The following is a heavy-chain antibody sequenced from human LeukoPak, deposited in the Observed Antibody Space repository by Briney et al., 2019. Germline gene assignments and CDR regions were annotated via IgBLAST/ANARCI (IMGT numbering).Heavy chain of an antibody. Sequence: PEGSLRLSCAASGFTFSSYSMNWVRQAPGKGLEWVSSISSSSSYIYYADSVKGRFTISRDNAKNSLYLQMNSLRAEDTAVYYCARDPTYYYDSSGYQMGGYWGQGTLVTVSS. CDR1: GFTFSSYS. D-gene: IGHD3-22*01. CDR3: ARDPTYYYDSSGYQMGGY. J-gene: IGHJ4*02. CDR2: ISSSSSYI. V-gene: IGHV3-21*01.